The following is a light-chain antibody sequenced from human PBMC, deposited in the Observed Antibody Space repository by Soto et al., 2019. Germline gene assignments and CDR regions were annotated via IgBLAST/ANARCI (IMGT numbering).Light chain of an antibody. CDR2: DVN. CDR3: SSYTSTDTLYV. V-gene: IGLV2-14*01. J-gene: IGLJ1*01. CDR1: RSDIGAYNY. Sequence: QSALTQPASVSGSPGQSITISCTGTRSDIGAYNYVSWYQRHPGKAPKLLIYDVNSRPSGVSNRFSGSKSGNTASLTISGLQAEDEADYFCSSYTSTDTLYVFGSRTKVTVL.